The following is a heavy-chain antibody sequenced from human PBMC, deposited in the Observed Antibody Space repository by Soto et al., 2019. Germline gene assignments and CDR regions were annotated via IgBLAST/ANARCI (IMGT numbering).Heavy chain of an antibody. CDR2: ITASGATT. D-gene: IGHD3-22*01. Sequence: GGSLRLSCAASGFTFSTFAMTWVRQAPGKGLEWVSAITASGATTYYADSVKGRFTISRDNSPNMLYLQTNSLRAEDTAVYYCAKDLFPARDSLYGLDVWGQGTTVTVSS. V-gene: IGHV3-23*01. CDR1: GFTFSTFA. CDR3: AKDLFPARDSLYGLDV. J-gene: IGHJ6*02.